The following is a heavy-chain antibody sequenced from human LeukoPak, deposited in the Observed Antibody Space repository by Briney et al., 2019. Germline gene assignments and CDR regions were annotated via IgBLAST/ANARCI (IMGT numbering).Heavy chain of an antibody. J-gene: IGHJ3*02. CDR2: IVVGSGNT. CDR3: AADSRNGQQLVPAFDI. D-gene: IGHD6-13*01. V-gene: IGHV1-58*01. Sequence: GTSVKVSCKASGFTFTSSAVQWVRQARGQRLEWIGWIVVGSGNTNYAQKFQERVTITRDMSTSTAYMELSSLRSEDTAVYYCAADSRNGQQLVPAFDIWGQGTMVTVSS. CDR1: GFTFTSSA.